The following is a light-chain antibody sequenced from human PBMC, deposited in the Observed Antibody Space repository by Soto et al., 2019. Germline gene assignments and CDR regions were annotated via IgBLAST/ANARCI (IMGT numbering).Light chain of an antibody. J-gene: IGLJ2*01. CDR1: NIRSKN. V-gene: IGLV3-9*01. Sequence: SYELTQPLSVSVALGQTAKITCEGDNIRSKNVHWYQQKAGPAPVVVINRDFNRPTGIPERISGSNSGNTATLTITSAQAGDEADYYCQVWDSGSVVFGGGTKRTVL. CDR2: RDF. CDR3: QVWDSGSVV.